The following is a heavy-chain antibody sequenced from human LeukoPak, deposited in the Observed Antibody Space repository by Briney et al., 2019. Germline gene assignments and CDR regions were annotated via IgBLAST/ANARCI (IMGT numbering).Heavy chain of an antibody. CDR2: ISYSGST. D-gene: IGHD1-26*01. V-gene: IGHV4-39*02. Sequence: SETLSLTCNVSGGSISSGSFYWGWIRQPPGKGLEWIGSISYSGSTYYNPSLKSRVTVSVDTSKNQFSLKLSSVTAADTAVYYCARDLLGWELHYFDYWGQGTLVTVSS. J-gene: IGHJ4*02. CDR1: GGSISSGSFY. CDR3: ARDLLGWELHYFDY.